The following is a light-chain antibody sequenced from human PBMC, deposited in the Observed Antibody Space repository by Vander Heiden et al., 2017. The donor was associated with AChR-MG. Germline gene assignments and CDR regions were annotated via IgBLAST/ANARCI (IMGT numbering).Light chain of an antibody. V-gene: IGKV1-39*01. Sequence: DIQMTQSPSSLSASVGDRVIITCRASQSISSYLNWYQQKPGKAPGLLIYAASSLQSGVPSRFSGTGSGTDFALTISSLQPGDFATYYCQQSYRTPYTFGQGTKLEMK. CDR1: QSISSY. J-gene: IGKJ2*01. CDR3: QQSYRTPYT. CDR2: AAS.